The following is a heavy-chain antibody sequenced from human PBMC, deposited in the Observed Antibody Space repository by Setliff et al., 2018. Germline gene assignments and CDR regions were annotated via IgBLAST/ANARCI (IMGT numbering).Heavy chain of an antibody. CDR1: GGSFSNYA. V-gene: IGHV1-69*13. Sequence: RASVKVSCKASGGSFSNYAIIWVRQAPGQGPEWMGGIIPIYGSTNNAEKFQGRVTFSADESMSTVYMELSSLTSADTALYYCARDALYVSNDRNGYYGNWLDPWGQGTLVTVSS. D-gene: IGHD3-22*01. CDR2: IIPIYGST. J-gene: IGHJ5*02. CDR3: ARDALYVSNDRNGYYGNWLDP.